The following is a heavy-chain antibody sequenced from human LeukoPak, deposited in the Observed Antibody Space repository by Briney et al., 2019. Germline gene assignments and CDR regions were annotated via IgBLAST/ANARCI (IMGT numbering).Heavy chain of an antibody. J-gene: IGHJ4*02. Sequence: SETLSLTCTVSGGSISSSSYYWGWIRQPPGKGLEWIGSIYYSGSTYYNPSLKSRVTISVDTSKNQFSLKLSSVTAEDTAVYYCARSKGMWELDYWGQGTLVTVSS. V-gene: IGHV4-39*07. CDR1: GGSISSSSYY. CDR2: IYYSGST. CDR3: ARSKGMWELDY. D-gene: IGHD1-26*01.